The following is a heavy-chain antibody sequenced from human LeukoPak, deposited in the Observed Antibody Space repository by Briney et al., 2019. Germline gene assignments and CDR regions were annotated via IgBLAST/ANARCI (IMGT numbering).Heavy chain of an antibody. Sequence: GGSLRLSCAASGFTFSSYAMHWVRQAPGKGLEWVAVISYDGSNKYYADSVKGRFTISRDNSKNTLYLQMNSLRAEDTAVYYCARLGIITAAGSNDYWGQGTLVTVSS. D-gene: IGHD6-13*01. J-gene: IGHJ4*02. V-gene: IGHV3-30-3*01. CDR3: ARLGIITAAGSNDY. CDR2: ISYDGSNK. CDR1: GFTFSSYA.